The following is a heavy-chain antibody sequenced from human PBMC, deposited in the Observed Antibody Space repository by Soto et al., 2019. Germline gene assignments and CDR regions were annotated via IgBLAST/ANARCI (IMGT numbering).Heavy chain of an antibody. CDR1: GFTFRSSG. CDR2: IWYDGSNK. D-gene: IGHD1-20*01. J-gene: IGHJ4*02. V-gene: IGHV3-33*01. CDR3: ARDNSSRLDY. Sequence: GGSLRLSCAASGFTFRSSGMHWVRQAPGKGLEWVALIWYDGSNKYYAESVKGRFTISRDNSKNTLFLQMNSLRAEDTSVYYCARDNSSRLDYWGQGTLVTVSS.